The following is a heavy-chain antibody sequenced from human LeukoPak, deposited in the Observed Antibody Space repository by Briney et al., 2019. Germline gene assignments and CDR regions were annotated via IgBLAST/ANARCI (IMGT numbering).Heavy chain of an antibody. J-gene: IGHJ4*02. Sequence: PGGSLRLSCAASGFSLSNYWMHWVRQAPGKGLMWVSQISPDGSQTFYADSVKGRFTNSRDNAKNTLFLQMDSLRAEDTALYYCVRSLRSADFWGQGTLVTVSS. CDR3: VRSLRSADF. CDR2: ISPDGSQT. V-gene: IGHV3-74*01. CDR1: GFSLSNYW.